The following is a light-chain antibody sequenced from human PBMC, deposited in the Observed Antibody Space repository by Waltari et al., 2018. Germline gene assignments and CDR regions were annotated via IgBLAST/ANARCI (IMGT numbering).Light chain of an antibody. J-gene: IGKJ1*01. CDR1: QSVSSY. CDR3: QQRSNWQT. V-gene: IGKV3-11*01. CDR2: DAS. Sequence: EIVLTQSPATLSLSPGERATLPCRASQSVSSYLAWYQQNPGQAPRLLIYDASNRATGIPARFSGSGSGTDFTLTISSLEPEDFAVYYCQQRSNWQTFGQGTKVEIK.